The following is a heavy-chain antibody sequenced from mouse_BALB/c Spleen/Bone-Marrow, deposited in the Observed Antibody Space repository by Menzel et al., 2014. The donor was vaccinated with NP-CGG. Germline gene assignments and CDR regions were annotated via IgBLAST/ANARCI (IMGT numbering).Heavy chain of an antibody. CDR2: IWSGGST. CDR1: GFSLTSYG. CDR3: ARNNGGYYSWFAY. J-gene: IGHJ3*01. D-gene: IGHD2-3*01. V-gene: IGHV2-2*02. Sequence: QVQLQQSGPGLVQPSQSLSITCTVSGFSLTSYGVHWVRQSPGKGLKWLGVIWSGGSTDYNAAFISRLSISKDNSKSQVFFKMDSLQANDTAIYYCARNNGGYYSWFAYWGQGTLVTVSA.